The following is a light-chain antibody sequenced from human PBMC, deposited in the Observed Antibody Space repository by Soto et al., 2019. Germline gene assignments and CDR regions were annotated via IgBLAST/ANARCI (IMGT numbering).Light chain of an antibody. CDR1: SSDFGSYNL. Sequence: QSALTQPASVSGSPGQSITISCTGTSSDFGSYNLVSWYQQHPGKAPKLMIYEDSKRPSGVSNRFSGSKSGNTASLTISGLQAEDDAEYYCCSYAGSSTYVFGTGTKLTVL. J-gene: IGLJ1*01. CDR2: EDS. CDR3: CSYAGSSTYV. V-gene: IGLV2-23*01.